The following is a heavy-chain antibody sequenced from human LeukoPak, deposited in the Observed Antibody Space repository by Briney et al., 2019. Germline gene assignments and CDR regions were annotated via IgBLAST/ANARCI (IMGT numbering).Heavy chain of an antibody. D-gene: IGHD6-6*01. CDR3: ARAGLAARRWSDP. Sequence: ASVKVSFKASGYTFTGYYMHWVRQAPGQGLEWMGWSNPNSGGTNYAQKFQGRVTMTRDTSISTAYMELSRLRSDDTAVYYCARAGLAARRWSDPWGQGTLVTVSS. CDR2: SNPNSGGT. V-gene: IGHV1-2*02. CDR1: GYTFTGYY. J-gene: IGHJ5*02.